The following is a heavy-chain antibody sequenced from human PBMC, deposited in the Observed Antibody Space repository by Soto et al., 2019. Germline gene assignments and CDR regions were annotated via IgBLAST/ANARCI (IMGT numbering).Heavy chain of an antibody. V-gene: IGHV4-34*01. J-gene: IGHJ4*02. CDR1: GGSFSGYY. D-gene: IGHD3-22*01. Sequence: QVQLQQWGAGLLKPSETLSLTCAVYGGSFSGYYWSWIRQPPGKGLEWIGEINHSGRTNYNPSLKSRVTISVDTSKNQFSMKLSSVTAADTAVYYCARGVVADYWGQGTLVTVSS. CDR3: ARGVVADY. CDR2: INHSGRT.